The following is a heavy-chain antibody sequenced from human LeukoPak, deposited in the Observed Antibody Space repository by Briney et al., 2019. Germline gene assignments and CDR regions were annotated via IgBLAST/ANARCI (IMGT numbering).Heavy chain of an antibody. CDR3: AREGYCSSTSCYLGPFDY. Sequence: PGRSLRLSCAASGFTFDDYAMHWVRQAPGKGLVWVSRINSDGSSTSYADSVKGRFTISRDNAKNTLYLQMNSLRAEDTAVYYCAREGYCSSTSCYLGPFDYWGQGTLVTVSS. V-gene: IGHV3-74*01. D-gene: IGHD2-2*01. CDR2: INSDGSST. CDR1: GFTFDDYA. J-gene: IGHJ4*02.